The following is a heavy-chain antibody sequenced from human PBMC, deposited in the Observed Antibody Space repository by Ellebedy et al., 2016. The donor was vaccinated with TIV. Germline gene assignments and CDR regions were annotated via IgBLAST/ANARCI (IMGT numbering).Heavy chain of an antibody. CDR2: ISTDGNYK. Sequence: GGSLRLXXAASGFTFSRYAMHWVRQAPGKVLEWVAAISTDGNYKYFADSVQGRFTISRDNSKNTLSLEMNSLRAEDTAVYYCARGGYSDINGYARCDYWGQGTLVTVSS. D-gene: IGHD3-22*01. V-gene: IGHV3-30*04. CDR1: GFTFSRYA. J-gene: IGHJ4*02. CDR3: ARGGYSDINGYARCDY.